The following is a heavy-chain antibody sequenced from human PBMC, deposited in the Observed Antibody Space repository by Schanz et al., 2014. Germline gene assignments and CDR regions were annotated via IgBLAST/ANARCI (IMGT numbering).Heavy chain of an antibody. V-gene: IGHV3-21*01. CDR3: AREEGWGIAAAGPKHYYYGMDV. CDR1: GFTFRSYA. CDR2: ISHSGGSK. D-gene: IGHD6-13*01. Sequence: VQLLQFGGGVVQPGRSLRLSCAASGFTFRSYAMTWVRQAPGKGLEWVSSISHSGGSKYYADSVKGRFTISRDNAKNSLYLQMNSLRAEDTAVYYCAREEGWGIAAAGPKHYYYGMDVWGQGTTVTVSS. J-gene: IGHJ6*02.